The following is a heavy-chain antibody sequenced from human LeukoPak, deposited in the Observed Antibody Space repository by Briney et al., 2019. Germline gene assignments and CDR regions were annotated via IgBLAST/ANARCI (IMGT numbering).Heavy chain of an antibody. J-gene: IGHJ4*02. CDR3: AKDQYDLGYCFDY. V-gene: IGHV3-30*18. CDR1: GFTFSSYG. Sequence: GGSLRLSCAASGFTFSSYGMHWVRQAPGEGLEWVAVISYDGSNKYYADSVKGRFTISRDNSKNTLYLQMNSLRAEDTAVYYCAKDQYDLGYCFDYWGQGTLVTVSS. CDR2: ISYDGSNK. D-gene: IGHD3-3*01.